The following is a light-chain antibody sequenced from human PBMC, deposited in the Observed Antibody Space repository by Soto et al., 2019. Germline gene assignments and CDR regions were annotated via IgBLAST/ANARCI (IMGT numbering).Light chain of an antibody. CDR3: QQFDTSPYT. CDR2: GAS. Sequence: VLTQSPGTLSLSPGERATLSCRASQSVSRYLVWYQQKPGQAPRLLIYGASSRASGIPDRFSGSGSGTDFTVTINGLGPEDSAVYICQQFDTSPYTFGQGTKLEIK. V-gene: IGKV3-20*01. CDR1: QSVSRY. J-gene: IGKJ2*01.